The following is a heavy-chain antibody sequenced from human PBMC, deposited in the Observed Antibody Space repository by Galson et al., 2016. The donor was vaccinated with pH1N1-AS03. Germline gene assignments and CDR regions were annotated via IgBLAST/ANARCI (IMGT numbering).Heavy chain of an antibody. CDR2: IWYDGSNK. CDR1: GFTFSSSG. D-gene: IGHD6-13*01. V-gene: IGHV3-33*01. Sequence: SLRLSCAASGFTFSSSGMHWVRQAPGKGLEWVAVIWYDGSNKYYADSVKGRFTISRDNSENTLYLQMNSLRAEDTAVYYCARGVAAAGWGQGTLVTVSS. CDR3: ARGVAAAG. J-gene: IGHJ4*02.